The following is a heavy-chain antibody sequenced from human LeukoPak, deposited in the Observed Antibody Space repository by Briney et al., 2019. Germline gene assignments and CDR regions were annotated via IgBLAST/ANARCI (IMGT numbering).Heavy chain of an antibody. CDR3: ARRVDYSGYTGPYYYYYYMDV. Sequence: SGTLSLTCAVSGGSISSSNWWSWVRQPPGKGLEWIGSIYYSGSTYYNPSLKSRVTISVDTSKNQFSLKLSSMTAADTAVYYCARRVDYSGYTGPYYYYYYMDVWGKGTTVTVSS. CDR1: GGSISSSNW. V-gene: IGHV4-4*02. J-gene: IGHJ6*03. D-gene: IGHD5-12*01. CDR2: IYYSGST.